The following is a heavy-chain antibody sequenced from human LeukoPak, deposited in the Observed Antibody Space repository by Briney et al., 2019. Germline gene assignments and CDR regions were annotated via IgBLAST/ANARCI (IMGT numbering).Heavy chain of an antibody. CDR3: ARDTRSGGSPGTLDI. CDR2: INPNSGGT. V-gene: IGHV1-2*02. Sequence: ASVKVSCKASGYTFTGYYMHWVRQAPGQGLEWMGWINPNSGGTNYAQKFQGRVTMTRDTSISTAYMELSRLRSDDTAVYYCARDTRSGGSPGTLDIWGQGTMVTVSS. D-gene: IGHD2-15*01. CDR1: GYTFTGYY. J-gene: IGHJ3*02.